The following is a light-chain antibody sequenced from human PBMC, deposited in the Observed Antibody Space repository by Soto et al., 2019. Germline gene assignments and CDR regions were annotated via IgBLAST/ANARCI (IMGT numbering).Light chain of an antibody. CDR3: QQSFNTPPT. CDR2: GAS. J-gene: IGKJ4*01. CDR1: QTISTY. V-gene: IGKV1-39*01. Sequence: DIQMTQSPPSVSAVVGDRVVITCRASQTISTYVSWYQQKLGKAPSLLIYGASKLQKGVPSRFGGSGSGTDFTLTIINLQPEDFATYYCQQSFNTPPTFGRGTKVEMK.